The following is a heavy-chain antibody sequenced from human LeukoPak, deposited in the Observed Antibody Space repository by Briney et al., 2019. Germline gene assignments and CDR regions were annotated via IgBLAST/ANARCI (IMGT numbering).Heavy chain of an antibody. D-gene: IGHD1-14*01. CDR2: IYTDGSST. Sequence: PGGSLRLSCAASGFTFSNYWMHWVRQAPGKGLVWVSRIYTDGSSTNYADSVKGRFTISRDNAKNTLYLQMNSLRGEDTAVYHCARGASNRFDYWGQGTLVTVSS. V-gene: IGHV3-74*01. CDR1: GFTFSNYW. J-gene: IGHJ4*02. CDR3: ARGASNRFDY.